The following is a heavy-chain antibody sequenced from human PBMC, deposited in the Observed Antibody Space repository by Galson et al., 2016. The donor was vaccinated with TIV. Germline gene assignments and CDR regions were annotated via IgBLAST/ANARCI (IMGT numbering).Heavy chain of an antibody. CDR2: ISSSGFS. CDR3: ANDYGAGYFDH. V-gene: IGHV4-4*08. J-gene: IGHJ4*02. CDR1: GDSISSSY. D-gene: IGHD4-17*01. Sequence: SETLSLTCNVSGDSISSSYWSWIRQPPGKGLEWTGFISSSGFSNYNPTLKSRVTMSVDASKKQISLRLSSVTAADTAVYFCANDYGAGYFDHWGQGAVVTVSS.